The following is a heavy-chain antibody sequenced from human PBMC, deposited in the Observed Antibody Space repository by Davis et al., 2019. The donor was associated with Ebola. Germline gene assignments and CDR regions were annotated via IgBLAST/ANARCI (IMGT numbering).Heavy chain of an antibody. CDR2: ISVRSIT. D-gene: IGHD4-17*01. CDR1: GFIFSSYA. V-gene: IGHV3-23*01. J-gene: IGHJ5*02. Sequence: GSLRLSCAASGFIFSSYAMSWVRQAPGKGLEWVSSISVRSITYHADSVKGRFTISRDNSKNTLYLQMNSRRAEDTAVYYCAKVHPPTTVTTGWFDPWGQGTLVTVSS. CDR3: AKVHPPTTVTTGWFDP.